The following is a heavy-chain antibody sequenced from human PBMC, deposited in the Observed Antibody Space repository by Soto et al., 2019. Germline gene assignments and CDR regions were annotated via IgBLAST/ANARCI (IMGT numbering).Heavy chain of an antibody. CDR1: GYTFTSYA. CDR2: INAGNGNT. J-gene: IGHJ4*02. Sequence: ASVKVSCKASGYTFTSYAMHWVRQAPGQRLEWMGWINAGNGNTKYSQKFQGRVTITRDTSASTAYMELSSLRSEDTAVYYCARSPYYDFLCGYYHNSLYFDSWAQGTLVPVSS. CDR3: ARSPYYDFLCGYYHNSLYFDS. D-gene: IGHD3-3*01. V-gene: IGHV1-3*01.